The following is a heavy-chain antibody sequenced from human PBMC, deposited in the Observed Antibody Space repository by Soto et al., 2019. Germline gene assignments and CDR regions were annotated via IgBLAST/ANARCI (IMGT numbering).Heavy chain of an antibody. CDR1: GGSVSSNTAS. J-gene: IGHJ5*02. V-gene: IGHV6-1*01. CDR2: TYFRSKWYN. CDR3: AKGDNLGPKTGYAFDP. Sequence: QTLSLTCAISGGSVSSNTASWNWIRQSPSRGPEWLGRTYFRSKWYNDYAVSVKSRIIINPDTSNNQFSLQLNSVTPEDTAVYFCAKGDNLGPKTGYAFDPWGQGIMVTAPQ. D-gene: IGHD5-12*01.